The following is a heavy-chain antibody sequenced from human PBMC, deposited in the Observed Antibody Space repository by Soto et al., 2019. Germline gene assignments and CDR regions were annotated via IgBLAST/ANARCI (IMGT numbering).Heavy chain of an antibody. V-gene: IGHV1-69*01. CDR1: GGTFSSYA. CDR2: SIPIFGTA. J-gene: IGHJ6*02. Sequence: QVQLVQSGAEVKKPGSSVKVSCKASGGTFSSYAISWVRQAPGQGLEWMGGSIPIFGTANYAQKFQGRVTITADESTSTAYMELSSLRSEDTAVYYCARALPGYCSGGSCYSNYYYYGMDVWGQGTTVTVSS. D-gene: IGHD2-15*01. CDR3: ARALPGYCSGGSCYSNYYYYGMDV.